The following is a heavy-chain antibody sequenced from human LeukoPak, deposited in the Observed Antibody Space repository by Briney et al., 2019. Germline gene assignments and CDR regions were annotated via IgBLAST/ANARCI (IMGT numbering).Heavy chain of an antibody. D-gene: IGHD3-9*01. CDR1: GFSFSKYW. Sequence: GGSLRLSCAASGFSFSKYWMHWVRHAPGKGLVWVSRIRPEGTTSAYADSVKGRFTISRDNAKNTLFLQMNSLRAEDTAVYYCARDLDWILFDYWGQGTLVTVSS. CDR2: IRPEGTTS. CDR3: ARDLDWILFDY. V-gene: IGHV3-74*03. J-gene: IGHJ4*02.